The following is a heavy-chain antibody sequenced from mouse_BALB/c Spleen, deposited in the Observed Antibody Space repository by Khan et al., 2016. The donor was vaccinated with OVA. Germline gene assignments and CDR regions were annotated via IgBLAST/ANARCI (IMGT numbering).Heavy chain of an antibody. J-gene: IGHJ2*01. CDR2: INPSTGYT. V-gene: IGHV1-7*01. CDR3: ARSGLRWDFDY. Sequence: VKLLESGAELAKPGASVKMSCKASGYTFINYWILWVKQRPGQGLEWIGYINPSTGYTEYNQNFKDKATLTADKSSSTAYMQLSSLTSEDSAVYYCARSGLRWDFDYWGQGTTLTVSS. CDR1: GYTFINYW. D-gene: IGHD1-1*01.